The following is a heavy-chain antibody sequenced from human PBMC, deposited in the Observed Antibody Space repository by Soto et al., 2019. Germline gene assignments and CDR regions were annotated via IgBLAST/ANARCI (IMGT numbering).Heavy chain of an antibody. CDR2: IYWDDDK. Sequence: QITLKESGPTLVKPTQTLTLTCTFSGFSLSTSGVGVGWIRQPPGKALEWLALIYWDDDKRYSPSLKSRLTITKDTSKIQVVLTMTNMDPVDTATYYCARREVGATLFDYWGQGTLVTVSS. CDR3: ARREVGATLFDY. V-gene: IGHV2-5*02. J-gene: IGHJ4*02. CDR1: GFSLSTSGVG. D-gene: IGHD1-26*01.